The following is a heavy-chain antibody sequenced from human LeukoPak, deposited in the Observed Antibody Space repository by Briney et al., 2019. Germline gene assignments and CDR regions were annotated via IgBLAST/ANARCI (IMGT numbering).Heavy chain of an antibody. CDR1: GGSFSGYY. Sequence: PSETLSLTCAVYGGSFSGYYWSWIRQPPGKGLEWLGEINHSGSTNYNPSLKSRVTISVDTSKNQFSLKLSSVTAADTAVYYCARVSIAARPRSAFDIWGQGTMVTVSS. CDR2: INHSGST. J-gene: IGHJ3*02. CDR3: ARVSIAARPRSAFDI. D-gene: IGHD6-6*01. V-gene: IGHV4-34*01.